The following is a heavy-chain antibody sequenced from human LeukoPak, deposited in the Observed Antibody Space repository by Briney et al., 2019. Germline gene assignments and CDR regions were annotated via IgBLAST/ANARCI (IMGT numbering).Heavy chain of an antibody. J-gene: IGHJ3*01. V-gene: IGHV4-34*01. D-gene: IGHD6-19*01. CDR1: EMSFSAYY. Sequence: PSETLSLTCAVSEMSFSAYYWNWIRQSPGKGLEWIGKINYGGSTKYTPSLEGRGTILIDTSKNQFSLKLTSVTAADTAVYYCARGFPPGSGSRRSHAFDVWGQGTMVTVSS. CDR3: ARGFPPGSGSRRSHAFDV. CDR2: INYGGST.